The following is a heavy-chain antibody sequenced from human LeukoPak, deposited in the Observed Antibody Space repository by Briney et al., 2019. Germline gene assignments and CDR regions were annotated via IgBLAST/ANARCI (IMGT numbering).Heavy chain of an antibody. D-gene: IGHD2-2*01. V-gene: IGHV3-23*01. J-gene: IGHJ4*02. CDR1: GFTFDLHG. CDR2: ISGSGGST. Sequence: GRSLRLSCAASGFTFDLHGMHWVRQAPGKGLDWVSAISGSGGSTYYADSVKGRFTISRDNSKNTLYLQMNSLRAEDTAVYYCAKESPGFVVVPAAVDYWGQGTLVTVSS. CDR3: AKESPGFVVVPAAVDY.